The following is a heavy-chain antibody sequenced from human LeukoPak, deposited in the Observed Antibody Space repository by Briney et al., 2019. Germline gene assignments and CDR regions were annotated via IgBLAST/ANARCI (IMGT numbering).Heavy chain of an antibody. Sequence: ASVKVSCKTSGYTFTDYGFSWVRLAPGQGLEWMGWISPYNGNTRYTQKFQDRVTMTTDTSAGTAYMELRSLRSDDTAVYYCARDPRHMVTTKYNAFDIWGQGTMATVSS. CDR3: ARDPRHMVTTKYNAFDI. V-gene: IGHV1-18*01. D-gene: IGHD4-17*01. J-gene: IGHJ3*02. CDR1: GYTFTDYG. CDR2: ISPYNGNT.